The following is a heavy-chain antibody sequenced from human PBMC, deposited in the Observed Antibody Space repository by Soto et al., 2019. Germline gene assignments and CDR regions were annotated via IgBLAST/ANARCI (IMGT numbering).Heavy chain of an antibody. CDR2: VYGTGRT. Sequence: PSETLSLTCIVSGGSIRGGDYWWDWIRQSPVKGLEWIGSVYGTGRTYYNPSLKSRVTISVDTSKNQFSLRVSSLTAADTAVYYCARQQGRDIWAFDIWGQGTVVTVSS. V-gene: IGHV4-39*01. CDR3: ARQQGRDIWAFDI. CDR1: GGSIRGGDYW. J-gene: IGHJ3*02.